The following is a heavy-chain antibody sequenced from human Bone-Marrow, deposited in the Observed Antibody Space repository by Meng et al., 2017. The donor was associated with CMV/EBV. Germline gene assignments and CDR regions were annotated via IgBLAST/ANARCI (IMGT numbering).Heavy chain of an antibody. J-gene: IGHJ4*02. CDR2: IIPILGIA. CDR3: ASDIVVVPAAQKRGADQY. D-gene: IGHD2-2*01. Sequence: SVKVSCKASGYTFTSCGISWVRKAPGQGLEWMGRIIPILGIANYAQKFQGRVRITADKSTSTAYMELSSLRSEDTAVYYCASDIVVVPAAQKRGADQYWGQGTLVTGSS. V-gene: IGHV1-69*04. CDR1: GYTFTSCG.